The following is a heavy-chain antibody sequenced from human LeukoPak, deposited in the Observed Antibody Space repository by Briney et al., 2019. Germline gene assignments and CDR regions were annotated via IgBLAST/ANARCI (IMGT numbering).Heavy chain of an antibody. V-gene: IGHV4-34*01. CDR1: SGSFSGYY. CDR3: ARRLVDSGASQVSDD. Sequence: PSETLSLTCAVHSGSFSGYYWSWIRQPPGKGLEWIGEINDSGSVNCNPSLKNRVTLSVDTSKNQFSLRLRSVAAADTAVYYCARRLVDSGASQVSDDWGQGTLVTVSS. J-gene: IGHJ4*02. D-gene: IGHD2-15*01. CDR2: INDSGSV.